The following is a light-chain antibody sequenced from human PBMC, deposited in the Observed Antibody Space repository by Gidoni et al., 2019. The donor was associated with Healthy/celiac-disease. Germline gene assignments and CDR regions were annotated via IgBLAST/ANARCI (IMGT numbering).Light chain of an antibody. CDR3: QQRSNWPPWT. V-gene: IGKV3-11*01. CDR2: DAS. CDR1: QSVSSY. Sequence: EIVLTQSPATLSLSPGERATLSCRASQSVSSYLAWYQQKPGQAPRLPIYDASNRATGIPARFSGRGSVTYFTLTISSLEPEDFAVYYCQQRSNWPPWTFGQGTKVEIK. J-gene: IGKJ1*01.